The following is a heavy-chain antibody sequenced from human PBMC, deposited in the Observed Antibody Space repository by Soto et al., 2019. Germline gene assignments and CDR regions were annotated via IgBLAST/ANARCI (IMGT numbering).Heavy chain of an antibody. J-gene: IGHJ4*02. V-gene: IGHV3-30-3*01. CDR3: EREWTTSGDLDY. D-gene: IGHD3-10*01. CDR2: ISYDGSIK. CDR1: GFTFSSHS. Sequence: QVQLVESGGGVVQPGRSLRLSCAASGFTFSSHSIQWVRQAPGKGLEWVAVISYDGSIKYYADSVKGRFTISRDNSKNRADLQMNTLGAEDTAVFFCEREWTTSGDLDYWGQGTLVIVSS.